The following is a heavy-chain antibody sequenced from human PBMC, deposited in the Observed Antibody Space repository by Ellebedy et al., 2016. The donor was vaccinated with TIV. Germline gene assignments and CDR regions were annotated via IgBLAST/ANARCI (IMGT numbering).Heavy chain of an antibody. Sequence: GGSLRLXXAASGFTFGNYWMSWVRQAPGKGLEWVANIKEHGAEQYYQDSVKGRFTISRDNAQNAVYLQMNSLRAEDTAVYYCARPAFTNTWYYFNFWGQGTLVTVSS. CDR2: IKEHGAEQ. CDR3: ARPAFTNTWYYFNF. D-gene: IGHD2-2*01. V-gene: IGHV3-7*01. CDR1: GFTFGNYW. J-gene: IGHJ4*02.